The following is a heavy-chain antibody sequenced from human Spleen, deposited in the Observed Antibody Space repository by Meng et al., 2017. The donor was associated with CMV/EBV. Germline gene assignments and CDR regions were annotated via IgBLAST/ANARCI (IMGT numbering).Heavy chain of an antibody. Sequence: GGSLRLSCAASGFTFSSYAMSWVRQAPGKGLEWVSVIYSGGSSTYYADSVKGRFTISRDNSKNTLYLQMNSLRAEDTAVYYCAAAPDYYDSRAVLDYWGQGTLVTVSS. CDR3: AAAPDYYDSRAVLDY. J-gene: IGHJ4*02. V-gene: IGHV3-23*03. CDR1: GFTFSSYA. D-gene: IGHD3-22*01. CDR2: IYSGGSST.